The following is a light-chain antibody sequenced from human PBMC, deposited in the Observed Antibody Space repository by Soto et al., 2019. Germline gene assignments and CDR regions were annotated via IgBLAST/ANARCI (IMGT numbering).Light chain of an antibody. Sequence: EIVMTQSPGTLSVSPGERATLSCRASQSVSSSYLAWYQQKPGQAPRLLIYGASSRATGIPDRFSGSGSGTDFTLTISRLEPEDFAVYYCQQNGSSSLTFGQGTKVDIK. V-gene: IGKV3-20*01. CDR1: QSVSSSY. CDR3: QQNGSSSLT. J-gene: IGKJ1*01. CDR2: GAS.